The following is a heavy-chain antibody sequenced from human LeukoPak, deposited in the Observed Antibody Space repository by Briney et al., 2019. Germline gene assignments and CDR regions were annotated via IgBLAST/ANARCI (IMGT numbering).Heavy chain of an antibody. CDR3: ARGPNSNWSGLDF. CDR1: GFSFSGHW. J-gene: IGHJ4*02. CDR2: ISPTGSTT. D-gene: IGHD6-6*01. V-gene: IGHV3-74*01. Sequence: GGSLRLSCPASGFSFSGHWIHWPRHLPGKGLVWFSRISPTGSTTSYADSVKGRFTVSRDNAKNTLYLQVNNLRAEDTAVYYCARGPNSNWSGLDFWGQGTLLTVSS.